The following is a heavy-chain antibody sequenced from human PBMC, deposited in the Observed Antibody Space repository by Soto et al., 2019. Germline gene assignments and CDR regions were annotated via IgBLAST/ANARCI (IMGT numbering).Heavy chain of an antibody. J-gene: IGHJ5*02. CDR1: GNTFTNYD. Sequence: QVQLVQSGAEVKKPGASVKVSCKASGNTFTNYDINWVRQATGQGLEYLGWMNPNSGDTDYVQKFQGRVTMTWDTSITTAYMELRSLRSEDTAVYFCARGVKYGAYSRWFDPWGQGTLVTVSS. V-gene: IGHV1-8*01. D-gene: IGHD4-17*01. CDR2: MNPNSGDT. CDR3: ARGVKYGAYSRWFDP.